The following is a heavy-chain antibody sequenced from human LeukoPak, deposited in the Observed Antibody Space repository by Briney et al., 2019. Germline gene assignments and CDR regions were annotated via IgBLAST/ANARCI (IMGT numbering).Heavy chain of an antibody. CDR1: GFTFSNTW. CDR2: IKSKTDGGTT. Sequence: GGSLRLSCAASGFTFSNTWMSWVRQAPGKGLEWVGRIKSKTDGGTTDYAPPVKGRFTISRDDSKNTLYLQMDSLRAEDTAVYFCARVRLVTTQYDAFAMWGQGTMVTVSS. J-gene: IGHJ3*02. D-gene: IGHD5-12*01. CDR3: ARVRLVTTQYDAFAM. V-gene: IGHV3-15*01.